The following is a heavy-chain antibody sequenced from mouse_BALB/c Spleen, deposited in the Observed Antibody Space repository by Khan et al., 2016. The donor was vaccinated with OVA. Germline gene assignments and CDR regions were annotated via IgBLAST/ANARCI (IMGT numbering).Heavy chain of an antibody. J-gene: IGHJ2*01. CDR3: ANGRLLLRYPEIFNY. V-gene: IGHV3-2*02. D-gene: IGHD1-1*01. Sequence: DVLLQVSGPGLLQPSQSLFLTCTVTGYSITSYYAWNWVRQFPGNKLEWMAYISYSGSTTYRPSLRSCISIIRDTSNNPFFLQLNSVSTQDTAISLSANGRLLLRYPEIFNYWGQGTTLTVSS. CDR1: GYSITSYYA. CDR2: ISYSGST.